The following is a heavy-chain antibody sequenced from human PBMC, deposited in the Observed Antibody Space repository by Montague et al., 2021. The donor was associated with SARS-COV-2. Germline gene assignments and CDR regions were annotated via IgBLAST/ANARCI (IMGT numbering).Heavy chain of an antibody. D-gene: IGHD2-2*01. J-gene: IGHJ6*02. CDR2: IDWDNDK. V-gene: IGHV2-70*11. Sequence: PALVKPTQTLTLTCTFSGFSLSTSGMSVTWIRQPPGKALEWLARIDWDNDKYYSTSLKTRLTISKDTSKNQVVLTVTNVDPFDTATYYCARIVSLVVPGDIPLMYYYGLDVWGQGTTVIVSS. CDR1: GFSLSTSGMS. CDR3: ARIVSLVVPGDIPLMYYYGLDV.